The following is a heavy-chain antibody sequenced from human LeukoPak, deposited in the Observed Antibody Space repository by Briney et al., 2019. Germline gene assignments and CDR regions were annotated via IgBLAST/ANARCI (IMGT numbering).Heavy chain of an antibody. D-gene: IGHD6-19*01. CDR3: ARGDSSGWYLDY. CDR1: GFTFSSYA. J-gene: IGHJ4*02. CDR2: ISSSGSTI. Sequence: PGGSLRLSCAASGFTFSSYAMSWVRQAPGKGLEWVSYISSSGSTIYYADSVKGRFTISRDNAKNSLYLQMNSLRAEDTAVYYCARGDSSGWYLDYWGQGTLVTVSS. V-gene: IGHV3-48*04.